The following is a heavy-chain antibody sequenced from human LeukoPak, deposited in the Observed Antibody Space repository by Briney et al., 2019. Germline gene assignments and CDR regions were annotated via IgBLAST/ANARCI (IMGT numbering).Heavy chain of an antibody. CDR2: ISTYNGNT. CDR1: VYTFTSYG. V-gene: IGHV1-18*01. Sequence: ASVKVSCKASVYTFTSYGISWVRQAPGQGLERMGWISTYNGNTNYAQKLQGRVTMTTDTSTSTAYMELRSLRSDDTAVYYCARSLTGIAAAARWGQGTLVTVSS. CDR3: ARSLTGIAAAAR. D-gene: IGHD6-13*01. J-gene: IGHJ4*02.